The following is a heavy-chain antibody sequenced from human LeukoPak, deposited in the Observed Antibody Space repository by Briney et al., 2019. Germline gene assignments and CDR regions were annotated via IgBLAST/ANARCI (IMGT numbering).Heavy chain of an antibody. CDR1: GFSISSGHY. J-gene: IGHJ4*01. Sequence: SETLSLTCTVSGFSISSGHYWGWVRQPPGAGLEWIGSVYQSGTTYYNPSLKSRVTTSVDMSKNQFSLRLRPVTSADTAVYYFARSFIRNGYSSYFDGWGQGTLVTVSS. CDR3: ARSFIRNGYSSYFDG. D-gene: IGHD5-18*01. CDR2: VYQSGTT. V-gene: IGHV4-38-2*02.